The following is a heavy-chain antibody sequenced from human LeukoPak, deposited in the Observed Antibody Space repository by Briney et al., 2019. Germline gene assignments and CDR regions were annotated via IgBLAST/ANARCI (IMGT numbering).Heavy chain of an antibody. D-gene: IGHD6-13*01. Sequence: GGSLRLSCAASGFTFSSYDMYCVRQAPGKGLEWVAVMSYDVSNKYYTDPVKGRFTISRDNSKNTLYLQMNSLRADDTAVYYCAKGIPGSRRFDYWGQGTLVTVSS. CDR1: GFTFSSYD. J-gene: IGHJ4*02. CDR3: AKGIPGSRRFDY. V-gene: IGHV3-30*18. CDR2: MSYDVSNK.